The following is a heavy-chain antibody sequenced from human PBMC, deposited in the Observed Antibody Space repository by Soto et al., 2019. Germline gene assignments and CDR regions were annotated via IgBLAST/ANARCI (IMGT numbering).Heavy chain of an antibody. D-gene: IGHD6-19*01. CDR1: GFTFSSYA. Sequence: PGGSLRLSCAASGFTFSSYAMHWVRQAPGKGLEWVAVISYDGSNKYYADSVKGRFTISRDNSKNTLYLQMNSLRAEDTAVYYCARVALDSSGWYGYYYYGMDVWGQGTTVTVSS. J-gene: IGHJ6*02. V-gene: IGHV3-30-3*01. CDR3: ARVALDSSGWYGYYYYGMDV. CDR2: ISYDGSNK.